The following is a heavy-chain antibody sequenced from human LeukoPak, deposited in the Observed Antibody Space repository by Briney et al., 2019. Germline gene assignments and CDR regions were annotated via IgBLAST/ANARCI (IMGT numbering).Heavy chain of an antibody. CDR1: GLTFSSYW. V-gene: IGHV3-7*04. CDR2: IKYDGSET. Sequence: PGGSLRLSCAASGLTFSSYWMTWVRQAPGKGLEWVATIKYDGSETYYVDSVRGRFSISRDNAKNSLYLQMNSLRAEDTAVHYCARDSTLSNYWGQGTLVTVSS. J-gene: IGHJ4*02. CDR3: ARDSTLSNY. D-gene: IGHD3-16*01.